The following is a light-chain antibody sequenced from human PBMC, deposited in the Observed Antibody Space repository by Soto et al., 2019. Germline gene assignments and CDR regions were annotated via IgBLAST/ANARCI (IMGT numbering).Light chain of an antibody. CDR2: GAS. J-gene: IGKJ1*01. CDR3: QQYNNWPPWT. V-gene: IGKV3-15*01. Sequence: EVLMTQSPATLSVSPGERATLFCRASQSIKNNLAWYQQKPGQAPRLLIYGASTRATGIPARFSGSGSGTEFTLTISSLRSEDFAVYYCQQYNNWPPWTFGQGTKVEIK. CDR1: QSIKNN.